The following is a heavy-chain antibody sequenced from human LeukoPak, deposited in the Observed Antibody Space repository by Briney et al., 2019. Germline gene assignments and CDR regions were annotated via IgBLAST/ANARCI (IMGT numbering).Heavy chain of an antibody. V-gene: IGHV4-34*01. CDR1: GGSFSGYY. J-gene: IGHJ6*03. CDR3: ARTYYYDSSGYPIYYYYYYMDV. CDR2: INHSGST. Sequence: SETLSLICAVYGGSFSGYYWSWIRQPPGKGLEWIGEINHSGSTNYNPSLKSRVTISVDTSKNQFSLKLSSVTAADTAVYYCARTYYYDSSGYPIYYYYYYMDVWGKGTTVTVSS. D-gene: IGHD3-22*01.